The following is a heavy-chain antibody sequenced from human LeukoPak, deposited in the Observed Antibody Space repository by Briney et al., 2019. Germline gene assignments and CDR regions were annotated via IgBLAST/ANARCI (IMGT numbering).Heavy chain of an antibody. D-gene: IGHD2-21*01. CDR1: GFTFNSYD. CDR2: ITSSGSII. J-gene: IGHJ6*02. Sequence: GESLRLSCAASGFTFNSYDMNWVRQAPGKGLEWVSYITSSGSIIYYADSVKGRFTISRDNAKNSLYLQMNSLRAEDTAVYYCARSDWGVWGQGTTVTVSS. CDR3: ARSDWGV. V-gene: IGHV3-48*03.